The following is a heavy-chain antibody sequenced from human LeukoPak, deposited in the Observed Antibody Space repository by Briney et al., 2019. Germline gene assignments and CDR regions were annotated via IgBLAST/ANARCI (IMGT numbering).Heavy chain of an antibody. V-gene: IGHV3-9*01. D-gene: IGHD6-13*01. CDR2: ISWNSGSI. CDR3: AKDMTRSSREYYYYYGMDV. Sequence: GGSLRLSCAASGFTFDDYAMHWLRQAPGKGLEWVSGISWNSGSIGYADSVKGRFTISRDNAKNSLYLQMNSLRAEDTALYYCAKDMTRSSREYYYYYGMDVWGQGTTVTVSS. CDR1: GFTFDDYA. J-gene: IGHJ6*02.